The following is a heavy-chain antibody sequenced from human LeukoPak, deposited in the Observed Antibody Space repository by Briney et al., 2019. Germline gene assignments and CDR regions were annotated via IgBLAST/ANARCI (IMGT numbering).Heavy chain of an antibody. D-gene: IGHD4-17*01. CDR3: ARVYGDYVTFSYYYMDV. CDR1: GFTSSSYT. J-gene: IGHJ6*03. V-gene: IGHV3-30*04. CDR2: IMFDGSNE. Sequence: GGSLRLSCAVSGFTSSSYTMHWVRQTPGKGLEWVAIIMFDGSNEYYADSVKGRFTISRDTSKNTLYLQMNSLRAEDTAVYYCARVYGDYVTFSYYYMDVWGKGTTVTVSS.